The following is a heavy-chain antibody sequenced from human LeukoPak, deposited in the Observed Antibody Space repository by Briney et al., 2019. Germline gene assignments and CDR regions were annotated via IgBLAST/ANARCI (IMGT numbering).Heavy chain of an antibody. CDR3: ARLKGSGSYPFDY. J-gene: IGHJ4*02. CDR1: GFTFSSYS. CDR2: ISSSSSYI. Sequence: PGGSLRLSCAASGFTFSSYSMNWVRQAPGKGLEWVSSISSSSSYIYYADSVKGRFTISRDNAKNSLYLQMNSLRAEDTAVYYCARLKGSGSYPFDYWGQGTLVTVSS. D-gene: IGHD3-10*01. V-gene: IGHV3-21*01.